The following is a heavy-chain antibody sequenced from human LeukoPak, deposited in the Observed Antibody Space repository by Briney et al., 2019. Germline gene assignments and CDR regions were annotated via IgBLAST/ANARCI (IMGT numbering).Heavy chain of an antibody. CDR1: GFAFSSYW. CDR2: MKQDGSEK. Sequence: PGGSLRLSCVASGFAFSSYWMSWIRQAPGKGLEWVANMKQDGSEKYYVDQVKRRFTISRDNAKNSVYLQMNSLRAEDTAVYYCVRAMDVWGQGATVTVSS. V-gene: IGHV3-7*04. CDR3: VRAMDV. J-gene: IGHJ6*02.